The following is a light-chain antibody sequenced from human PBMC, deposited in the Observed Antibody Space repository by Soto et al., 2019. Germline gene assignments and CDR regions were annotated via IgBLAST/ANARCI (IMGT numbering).Light chain of an antibody. V-gene: IGLV2-14*03. CDR3: SSYTSSSSYV. CDR2: DVS. J-gene: IGLJ1*01. Sequence: QSVLNQPASVSGSPGQSITISCTGTSSDVGGYNYVSWYQHHPGKAPKLMIYDVSDRPSGVSNRFSGSKSGNTASLTISGLQAEDEAEYYCSSYTSSSSYVFGTGTKVTVL. CDR1: SSDVGGYNY.